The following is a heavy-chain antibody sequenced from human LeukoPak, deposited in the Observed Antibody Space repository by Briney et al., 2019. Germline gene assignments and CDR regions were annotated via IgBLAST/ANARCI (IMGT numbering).Heavy chain of an antibody. V-gene: IGHV1-24*01. CDR1: GYTLTELS. CDR3: ATPHYSSGWFPFDY. D-gene: IGHD6-19*01. CDR2: FDPEDGET. J-gene: IGHJ4*02. Sequence: ASVKVSCKVSGYTLTELSMHWVRQAPGKGPEWMGGFDPEDGETIYAQKFQGRVTMTEDTSTDTAYMELSSLRSEDTAVYYCATPHYSSGWFPFDYWGQGTLVTVSS.